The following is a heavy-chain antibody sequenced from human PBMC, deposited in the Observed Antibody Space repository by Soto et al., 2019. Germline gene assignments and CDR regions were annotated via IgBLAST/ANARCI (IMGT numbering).Heavy chain of an antibody. Sequence: QIQLVQSGGEVKNPGASVKVSCKSSGYTFISHRITWVRQAPGQGLEWMGRISAYNGNTNYAQKLQGRVTMTTDTSTNTAYMELRNLRSDDTAVYYCARGAFCGGAPGCRDMDVWGQGTTVTVSS. CDR3: ARGAFCGGAPGCRDMDV. CDR1: GYTFISHR. D-gene: IGHD2-21*01. V-gene: IGHV1-18*01. CDR2: ISAYNGNT. J-gene: IGHJ6*02.